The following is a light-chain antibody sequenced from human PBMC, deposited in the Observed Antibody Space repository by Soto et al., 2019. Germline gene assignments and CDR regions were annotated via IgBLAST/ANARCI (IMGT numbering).Light chain of an antibody. Sequence: EIVLTQSPATLSLSPGERATLSCGASQALRSSYLAWYQQKPGLAPRLLIYATSSRATGIPDRFSGGGSGTDFTLTINKLEPEDFAVYYCQQYGTPPRSITFGQGTRLEIK. CDR1: QALRSSY. V-gene: IGKV3D-20*01. J-gene: IGKJ5*01. CDR3: QQYGTPPRSIT. CDR2: ATS.